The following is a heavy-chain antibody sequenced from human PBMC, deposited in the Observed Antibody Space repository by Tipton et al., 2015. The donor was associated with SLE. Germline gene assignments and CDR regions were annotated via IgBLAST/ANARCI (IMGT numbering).Heavy chain of an antibody. J-gene: IGHJ2*01. CDR3: ARHRPTGEFWHWYFDL. D-gene: IGHD7-27*01. Sequence: VQLVQSGAEVKKPGESLKISCKGSGYSFTSYWIGWVRRMPGKGLEWMGIIYPSDSDTRYSPSFQGQVTISADKSISTAYLQWSSLKASDTAMYYCARHRPTGEFWHWYFDLWGRGTLVTVSS. V-gene: IGHV5-51*01. CDR1: GYSFTSYW. CDR2: IYPSDSDT.